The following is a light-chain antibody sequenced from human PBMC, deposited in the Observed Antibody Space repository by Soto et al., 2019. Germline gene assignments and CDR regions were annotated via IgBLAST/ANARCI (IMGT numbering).Light chain of an antibody. CDR3: QQSYSSPYT. V-gene: IGKV4-1*01. CDR2: WAS. CDR1: QSVLYSSNNKNY. J-gene: IGKJ2*01. Sequence: DIVMTQSPDSLPVSLGERATINCKSIQSVLYSSNNKNYLAWYQQKPGQPPKLLIYWASTRESVVPDRFSASESGTDFTLTISSLEADAVEVYYCQQSYSSPYTFGQGTQRESK.